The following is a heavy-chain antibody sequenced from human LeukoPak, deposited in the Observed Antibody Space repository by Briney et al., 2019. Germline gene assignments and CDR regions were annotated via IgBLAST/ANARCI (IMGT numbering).Heavy chain of an antibody. V-gene: IGHV3-23*01. J-gene: IGHJ4*02. Sequence: PGGSLRLSCAASGFTFSSYAMGWVHQAPGKGLEWVSAISGSGGSTYYADSVKGRFTISRDNSKNTLYLQMNSLRAEDTAVYYCAKDRMVGTGEYYFDYWGQGTLVTVSS. D-gene: IGHD1-26*01. CDR3: AKDRMVGTGEYYFDY. CDR1: GFTFSSYA. CDR2: ISGSGGST.